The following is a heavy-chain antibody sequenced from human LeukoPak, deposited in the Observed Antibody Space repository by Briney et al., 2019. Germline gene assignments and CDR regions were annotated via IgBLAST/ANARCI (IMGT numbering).Heavy chain of an antibody. CDR1: GGSISSSNW. CDR3: ARDIGRITMVRGAMPSNDY. D-gene: IGHD3-10*01. J-gene: IGHJ4*02. V-gene: IGHV4-4*02. CDR2: IYHSGST. Sequence: SETLSLTCAVSGGSISSSNWWSWVRQPPGKGLEWIGEIYHSGSTNYNPSLKSRVTISVDKSKNQFSLKLSSVTAADTAVYYCARDIGRITMVRGAMPSNDYWGQGTLVTVSS.